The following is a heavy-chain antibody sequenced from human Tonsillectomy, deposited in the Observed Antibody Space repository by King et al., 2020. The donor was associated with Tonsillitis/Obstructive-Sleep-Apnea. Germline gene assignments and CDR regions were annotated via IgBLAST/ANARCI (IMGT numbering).Heavy chain of an antibody. Sequence: VQLQQWGAGLLKPSETLSLTCAVFGGSFSGYYWSWIRQPPGKGLEGIGESTHSGSSNYNPSLKSRVTISVDTSKNQFSLRLSSVTAADPAVYYCARGPGRLYHYYYMDVWGKGTTVTVSS. D-gene: IGHD3-10*01. CDR2: STHSGSS. J-gene: IGHJ6*03. CDR1: GGSFSGYY. V-gene: IGHV4-34*01. CDR3: ARGPGRLYHYYYMDV.